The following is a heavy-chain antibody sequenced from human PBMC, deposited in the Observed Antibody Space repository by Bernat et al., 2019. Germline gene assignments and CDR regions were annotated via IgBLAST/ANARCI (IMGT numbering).Heavy chain of an antibody. CDR2: ISYDGTNK. D-gene: IGHD5-18*01. V-gene: IGHV3-30-3*01. J-gene: IGHJ6*02. Sequence: QVQLEESGGGVVEPGRSLRLSCAASGFTFSSYTMHWVRQAPGKGLVWVSVISYDGTNKYYADSVKGRFTISRDNSKNTLYLQMNSLRAEDTAVYYCARGVSYGLSGMDVWGQGTAVTVSS. CDR1: GFTFSSYT. CDR3: ARGVSYGLSGMDV.